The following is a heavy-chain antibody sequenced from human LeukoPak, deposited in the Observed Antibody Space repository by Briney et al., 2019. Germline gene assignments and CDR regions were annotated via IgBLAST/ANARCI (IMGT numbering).Heavy chain of an antibody. D-gene: IGHD3-10*01. CDR3: AKDVFGGIDY. CDR1: GFTVSNYY. Sequence: RGFLRLSCAASGFTVSNYYMSWVRQAPGKGLEWVSVIYSGGSTYYADSVKGRFTISRDNSKNTLYLQMNSLRTEDTAVYYCAKDVFGGIDYWGQGTLVTVSS. V-gene: IGHV3-53*05. J-gene: IGHJ4*02. CDR2: IYSGGST.